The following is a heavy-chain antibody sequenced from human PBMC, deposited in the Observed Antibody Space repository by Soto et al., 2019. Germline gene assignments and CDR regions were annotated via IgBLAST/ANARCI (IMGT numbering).Heavy chain of an antibody. D-gene: IGHD4-4*01. Sequence: SETLSLTCSVSGVSVISGGHYWNWIRQFPGKGLEWIGYIYHSGGGYYNPSLKSRASMSVDTSKNEFSLRLASVTAADTAVYFCGRAPAVTGDRHYFDYWGQGALVTVSS. CDR3: GRAPAVTGDRHYFDY. J-gene: IGHJ4*02. CDR1: GVSVISGGHY. CDR2: IYHSGGG. V-gene: IGHV4-31*03.